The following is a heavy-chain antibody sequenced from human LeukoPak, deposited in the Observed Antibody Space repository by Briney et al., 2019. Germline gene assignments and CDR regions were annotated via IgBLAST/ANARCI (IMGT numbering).Heavy chain of an antibody. CDR2: IYYSGST. CDR3: ARLSWQQLVPDH. Sequence: SETLSLTCTVSGGSISSTSFYWGWIRQPPGKGLEWTGSIYYSGSTYYNPSLKSRVTISVDTSKNTLPLKLSSVTAADTAVYYCARLSWQQLVPDHWGQGTLVTVSS. V-gene: IGHV4-39*01. CDR1: GGSISSTSFY. D-gene: IGHD6-13*01. J-gene: IGHJ4*02.